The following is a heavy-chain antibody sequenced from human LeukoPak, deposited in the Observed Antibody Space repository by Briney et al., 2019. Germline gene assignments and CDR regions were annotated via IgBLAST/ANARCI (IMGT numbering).Heavy chain of an antibody. CDR2: INWNGGST. J-gene: IGHJ4*02. CDR3: ARGETSSSWSTFDY. CDR1: GFTFDDYG. V-gene: IGHV3-20*04. D-gene: IGHD6-13*01. Sequence: GGSLRLSCAASGFTFDDYGMSWVRQAPGKGLEWVSGINWNGGSTGYADSVKGRFTISRDNAKNSLYLQMNSLRAEDTAVYFCARGETSSSWSTFDYWGQGTLVTVSS.